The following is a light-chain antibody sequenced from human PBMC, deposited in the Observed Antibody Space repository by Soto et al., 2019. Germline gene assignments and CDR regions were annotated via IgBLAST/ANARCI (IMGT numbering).Light chain of an antibody. V-gene: IGKV1-12*01. J-gene: IGKJ5*01. CDR1: QGLSGS. CDR3: QQRHNWPLT. CDR2: VTS. Sequence: DIQMTQSPSSVSASVGDRVTITCRATQGLSGSLAWYQQKPGKAPKLLISVTSRLQSGVPSRFSDSASGTDFTLSIDSMQPEDLATYYFQQRHNWPLTFGQGTRLEIK.